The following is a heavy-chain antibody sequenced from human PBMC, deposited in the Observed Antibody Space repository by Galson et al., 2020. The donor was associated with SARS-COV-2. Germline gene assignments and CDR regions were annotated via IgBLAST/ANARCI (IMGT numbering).Heavy chain of an antibody. CDR2: INTYNGNP. V-gene: IGHV1-18*01. D-gene: IGHD3-22*01. Sequence: ASVKVSCKASGYTFSHYAVSWVRQAPGQGLEWMGWINTYNGNPRYAQQVQGRVTMTTDTSTSTAYMELRSLRADDTDVYYCAREHAGVVMSKGDFWGQGTLVIVS. CDR1: GYTFSHYA. CDR3: AREHAGVVMSKGDF. J-gene: IGHJ4*02.